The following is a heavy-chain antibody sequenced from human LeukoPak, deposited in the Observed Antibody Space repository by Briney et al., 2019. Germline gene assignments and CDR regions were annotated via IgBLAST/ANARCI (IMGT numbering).Heavy chain of an antibody. V-gene: IGHV4-34*01. CDR1: GGSFSGYY. CDR2: INHSGST. Sequence: SETLSLTCAVYGGSFSGYYWSWIRQPPGKGLEWIGEINHSGSTNYNPSLKSRVTISVDTSKNQFSLKLSSVTAADTAVYYCARLKVYYDSSGWPYYYYMDVWGKGTTVTVSS. D-gene: IGHD3-22*01. J-gene: IGHJ6*03. CDR3: ARLKVYYDSSGWPYYYYMDV.